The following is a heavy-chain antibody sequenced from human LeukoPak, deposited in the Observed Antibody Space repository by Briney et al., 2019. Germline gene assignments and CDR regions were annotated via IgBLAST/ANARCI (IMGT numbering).Heavy chain of an antibody. CDR1: GFTFSIYW. D-gene: IGHD3-22*01. CDR2: IKQDGSEK. J-gene: IGHJ4*02. V-gene: IGHV3-7*01. CDR3: ASVPYDSSGYLVTFDY. Sequence: PGRSLRLSCAASGFTFSIYWMSWVRQAPGKGLEWVANIKQDGSEKYYVDSVKGRFTISRDNAKNSLYLQMNSLRAEDTAVYYCASVPYDSSGYLVTFDYWGQGTLVTVSS.